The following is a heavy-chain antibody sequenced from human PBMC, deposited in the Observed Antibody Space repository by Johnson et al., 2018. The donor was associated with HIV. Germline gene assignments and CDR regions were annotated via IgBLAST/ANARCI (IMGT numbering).Heavy chain of an antibody. D-gene: IGHD2-8*02. Sequence: VQLVESGGGVVRPGGSLRLSCAASGFTFDDSGMSWVRQAPGKGLEWVSGINWNGASTGYADSVKGRFTISRNNAKNSLYLQMNSLSTEDTAVYYCAKSGLFVLVVYAPDVLDIWGQGTMVTVSS. CDR2: INWNGAST. CDR3: AKSGLFVLVVYAPDVLDI. CDR1: GFTFDDSG. J-gene: IGHJ3*02. V-gene: IGHV3-20*04.